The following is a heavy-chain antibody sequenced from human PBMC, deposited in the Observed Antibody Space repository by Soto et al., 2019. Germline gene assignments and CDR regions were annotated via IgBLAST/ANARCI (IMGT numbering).Heavy chain of an antibody. CDR3: ARDSCSSTSCYRDDAFDI. Sequence: ASVKVSCKASGYTFTSDGISWGRQAPGQGLEWMGWISAYNGNTNYAQKLQGRVTMTTDTSTGTAYMELRSLRSDDTAVYYCARDSCSSTSCYRDDAFDIWGQGTMVTVSS. D-gene: IGHD2-2*02. CDR2: ISAYNGNT. CDR1: GYTFTSDG. J-gene: IGHJ3*02. V-gene: IGHV1-18*01.